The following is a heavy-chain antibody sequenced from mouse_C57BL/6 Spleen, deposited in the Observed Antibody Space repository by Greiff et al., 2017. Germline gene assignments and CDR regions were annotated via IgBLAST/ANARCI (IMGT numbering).Heavy chain of an antibody. D-gene: IGHD4-1*01. CDR3: ARVGRPYYFDY. J-gene: IGHJ2*01. Sequence: EVHLVESGGGLVQPGGSLSLSCAASGFTFTDYYMSWVRQPPGKALEWLGFIRNKANGYTTEYSASVKGRFTISRDNSQSILYLQMNALRAEDSATYYCARVGRPYYFDYWGQGTTLTVSS. CDR1: GFTFTDYY. V-gene: IGHV7-3*01. CDR2: IRNKANGYTT.